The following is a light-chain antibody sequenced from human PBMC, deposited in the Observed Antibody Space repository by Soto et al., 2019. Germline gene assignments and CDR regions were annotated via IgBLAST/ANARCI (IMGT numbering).Light chain of an antibody. CDR3: QQRSSWPFT. V-gene: IGKV3-15*01. Sequence: EIVMTQSPATLSVSPGERATLSCRASQSVSSDLAWYHQKPGQPPRLLIYGASTRATGIPARFSGSGSGTEFTLTINSLQSEDFAVYYCQQRSSWPFTFGPGTKVDIK. J-gene: IGKJ3*01. CDR1: QSVSSD. CDR2: GAS.